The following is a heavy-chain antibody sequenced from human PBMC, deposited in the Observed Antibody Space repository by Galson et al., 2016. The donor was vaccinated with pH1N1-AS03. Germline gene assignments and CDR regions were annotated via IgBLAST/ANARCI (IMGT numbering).Heavy chain of an antibody. V-gene: IGHV3-33*01. CDR1: GFTFRTFG. CDR3: VTGNQNYFDY. D-gene: IGHD2-8*02. Sequence: SLRLSCAASGFTFRTFGMHWVRQAPGKGLEWVAVIWNDGSLKKYGDSVKGRFIISRDNSNNTVSLEMNSLRAEDTAVYYCVTGNQNYFDYWGQGTLVTVSS. J-gene: IGHJ4*02. CDR2: IWNDGSLK.